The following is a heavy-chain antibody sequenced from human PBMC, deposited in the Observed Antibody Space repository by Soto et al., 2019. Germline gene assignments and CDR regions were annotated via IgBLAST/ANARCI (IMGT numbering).Heavy chain of an antibody. D-gene: IGHD5-18*01. V-gene: IGHV4-59*01. CDR1: GDSISPYY. Sequence: SETLSLTCTVSGDSISPYYWSWIRQPPGKGLEWIGYIFYSGSTSYNPSLKSRVTISVDTSKNQFSLNLYSLTSADTAVYYCERDTGYSYGHYRWFDPWGQGALVTVSS. CDR2: IFYSGST. J-gene: IGHJ5*02. CDR3: ERDTGYSYGHYRWFDP.